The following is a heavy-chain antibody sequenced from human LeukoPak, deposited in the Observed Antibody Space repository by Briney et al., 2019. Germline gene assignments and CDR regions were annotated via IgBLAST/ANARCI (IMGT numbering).Heavy chain of an antibody. D-gene: IGHD6-19*01. CDR2: IYPGDSDS. V-gene: IGHV5-51*01. CDR1: GYSFTNYG. CDR3: ARHSCGWRYSYFDY. J-gene: IGHJ4*02. Sequence: GESLKTSLKGSGYSFTNYGIGWVRQMPGKGLEWMGIIYPGDSDSRYSPSFQGQVTISADKTISTACLQWSSLKASDTAMYYCARHSCGWRYSYFDYWGQGTLVSVSS.